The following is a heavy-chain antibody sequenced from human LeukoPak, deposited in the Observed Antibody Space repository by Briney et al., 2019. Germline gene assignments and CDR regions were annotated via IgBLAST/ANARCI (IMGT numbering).Heavy chain of an antibody. CDR1: GDSVSSYY. Sequence: SETLSLTCTVSGDSVSSYYWSWIRQPPGKGLEWIGYIYHTGHTEYNPSLKSRVSMSLDTSKSQFSLKLSSVTAADTAVYYCARHRFGHLFDTWGQGTLVTVSS. CDR2: IYHTGHT. V-gene: IGHV4-59*02. J-gene: IGHJ4*02. D-gene: IGHD3-16*01. CDR3: ARHRFGHLFDT.